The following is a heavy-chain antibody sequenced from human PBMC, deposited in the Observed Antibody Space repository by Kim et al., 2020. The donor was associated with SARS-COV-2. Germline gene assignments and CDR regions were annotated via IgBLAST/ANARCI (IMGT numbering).Heavy chain of an antibody. CDR2: IYYSGST. D-gene: IGHD6-13*01. Sequence: SETLSLTCTVSGGSISSYYWSWIRQPPGKGLEWIGYIYYSGSTNYNPSLKSRVTISVDTSKNQFSLKLSSVTAADTAVYYCAGVSSSWARYNWFDPWGQGTLVTVSS. V-gene: IGHV4-59*01. CDR1: GGSISSYY. J-gene: IGHJ5*02. CDR3: AGVSSSWARYNWFDP.